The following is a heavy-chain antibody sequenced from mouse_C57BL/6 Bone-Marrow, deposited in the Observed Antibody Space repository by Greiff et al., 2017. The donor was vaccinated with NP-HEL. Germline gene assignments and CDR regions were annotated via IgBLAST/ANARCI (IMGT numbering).Heavy chain of an antibody. D-gene: IGHD1-1*01. CDR1: GYTFTDYE. Sequence: QVQLQQSGAELVRPGASVTLSCKASGYTFTDYEMHWVKQTPVHGLEWIGAIDPETGGTAYNQKFKGKAILTADKSSSTAYMELRSRTSEDSAVYYCKPTFYYGSSPYYFDYWGQGTTLTVSS. CDR3: KPTFYYGSSPYYFDY. CDR2: IDPETGGT. J-gene: IGHJ2*01. V-gene: IGHV1-15*01.